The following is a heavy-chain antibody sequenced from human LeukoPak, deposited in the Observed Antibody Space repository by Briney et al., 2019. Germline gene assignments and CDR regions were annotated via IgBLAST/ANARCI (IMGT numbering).Heavy chain of an antibody. Sequence: SQTLSLTCTLSGGSISSGGYYWSWIRQHPGKGLEWIAYIYYTGSTYYNPSLKSRLTISVDTSKIHFSLRLSSMTAADTAVYYCARVPSVIDAFDIWGQGTMVTVSS. CDR2: IYYTGST. V-gene: IGHV4-31*03. J-gene: IGHJ3*02. CDR1: GGSISSGGYY. CDR3: ARVPSVIDAFDI. D-gene: IGHD2-21*01.